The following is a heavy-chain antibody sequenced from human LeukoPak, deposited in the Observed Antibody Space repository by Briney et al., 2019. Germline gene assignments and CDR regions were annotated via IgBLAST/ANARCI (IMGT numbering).Heavy chain of an antibody. CDR3: VTYYFDSSGPKKNY. V-gene: IGHV4-34*01. CDR1: GGSFSGYY. D-gene: IGHD3-22*01. CDR2: INHSGSA. Sequence: SETLSLTCAVYGGSFSGYYWSWIRQPPGKGLEWIGEINHSGSANYNPSLKSRVTISVDTSKKQFSLKLSSVTAADTAVYYCVTYYFDSSGPKKNYWGQGTLVTVSS. J-gene: IGHJ4*02.